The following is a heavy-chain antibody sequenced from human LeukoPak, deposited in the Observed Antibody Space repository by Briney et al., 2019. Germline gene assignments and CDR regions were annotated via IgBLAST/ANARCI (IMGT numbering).Heavy chain of an antibody. CDR1: GFIFSNFA. CDR2: ISGSGDAT. Sequence: GGSLRLSCAASGFIFSNFAMSWVRQAPGKGLEWVSLISGSGDATKYADSVKGRFTISRDNSKNTLYLQMNSLRGEDTAIYYCAESDCGSDGCKLLNYWGQGTLVSVSS. V-gene: IGHV3-23*01. J-gene: IGHJ4*02. CDR3: AESDCGSDGCKLLNY. D-gene: IGHD2-21*01.